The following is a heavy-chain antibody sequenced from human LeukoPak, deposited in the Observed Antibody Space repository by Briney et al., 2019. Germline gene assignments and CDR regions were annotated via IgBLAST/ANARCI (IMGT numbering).Heavy chain of an antibody. D-gene: IGHD6-19*01. J-gene: IGHJ4*02. CDR2: VWFGESSQ. CDR3: AKEPDVTVAGPFAS. CDR1: GFSFSNSG. Sequence: GGSLRLSCAASGFSFSNSGMHWVRQAPGKGLEWVAAVWFGESSQSYPDSVKGRFTVSRDNSKNTVWLEMNSLRGDDSAVYYCAKEPDVTVAGPFASWGQGILVTVSS. V-gene: IGHV3-33*06.